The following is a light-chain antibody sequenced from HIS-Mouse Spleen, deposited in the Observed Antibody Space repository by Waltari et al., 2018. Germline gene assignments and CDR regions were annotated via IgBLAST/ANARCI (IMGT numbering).Light chain of an antibody. J-gene: IGLJ1*01. CDR2: EVS. V-gene: IGLV2-8*01. CDR3: SSYAGSNNYV. Sequence: QSALTQPPSASGSPGPSVPISCTATMRDGGGYHSVSWYQQHPGKAPKLMIYEVSNRPSGVPDRFSGSKSGNTASLTVSGLQAEDEADYYCSSYAGSNNYVFGTGTKVTVL. CDR1: MRDGGGYHS.